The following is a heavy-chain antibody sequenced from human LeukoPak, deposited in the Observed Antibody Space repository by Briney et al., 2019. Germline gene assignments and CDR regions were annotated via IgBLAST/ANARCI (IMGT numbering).Heavy chain of an antibody. D-gene: IGHD3-10*01. J-gene: IGHJ4*02. V-gene: IGHV3-9*01. CDR2: IAWNSGIT. Sequence: GGSLRLSCAASGFTFDDYTMHWVRQVPGKGLEWASGIAWNSGITGYADSVKGRFTISRDNAKNSLSLQMNSLRAEDTGFYYCVKDIGGDVIPRRFDYWGQGTLVTVSS. CDR1: GFTFDDYT. CDR3: VKDIGGDVIPRRFDY.